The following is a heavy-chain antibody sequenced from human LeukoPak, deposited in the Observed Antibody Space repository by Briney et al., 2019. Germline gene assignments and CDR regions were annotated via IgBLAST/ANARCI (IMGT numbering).Heavy chain of an antibody. V-gene: IGHV3-23*01. CDR3: ARDPNGDYVGAFEM. CDR1: GFTFTNYA. D-gene: IGHD4-17*01. CDR2: IRSGGDGT. Sequence: GGSLRLSCAASGFTFTNYAMIWLPQAPGRGLEWVSAIRSGGDGTLYADSVKGRFTISRDNSKNTLFLQMNNMRAEDTAVYYCARDPNGDYVGAFEMWGPGTKVTVS. J-gene: IGHJ3*02.